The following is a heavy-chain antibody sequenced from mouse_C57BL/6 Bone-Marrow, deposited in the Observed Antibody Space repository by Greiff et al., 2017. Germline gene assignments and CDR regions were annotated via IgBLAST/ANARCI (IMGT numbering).Heavy chain of an antibody. CDR2: IYPGGGYT. V-gene: IGHV1-63*01. CDR1: GYTFPNYW. J-gene: IGHJ3*01. CDR3: ARSNGLWFAY. D-gene: IGHD2-5*01. Sequence: VQLQESGAELVRPGTSVKMSCKASGYTFPNYWIGWAKQRPGHGLEWIGDIYPGGGYTNYNEKFKGKATLTADKSSSTAYMQFSSLTSEDSAIYYCARSNGLWFAYWGQGTLVTVSA.